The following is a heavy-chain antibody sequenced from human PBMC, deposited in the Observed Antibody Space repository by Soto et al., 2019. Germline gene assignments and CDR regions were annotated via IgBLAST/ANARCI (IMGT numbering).Heavy chain of an antibody. V-gene: IGHV4-38-2*01. D-gene: IGHD3-22*01. CDR3: ASLYDSSGYYYIPFDY. Sequence: PSETLSLTCAVSGYSISSGYYWGWIRQPPGKGLEWIGSIYHSGSTYYNPSLKSRVTISVDTSKNQFSLELSSVTAADTAVYYCASLYDSSGYYYIPFDYWGQGTRVTVSS. J-gene: IGHJ4*02. CDR1: GYSISSGYY. CDR2: IYHSGST.